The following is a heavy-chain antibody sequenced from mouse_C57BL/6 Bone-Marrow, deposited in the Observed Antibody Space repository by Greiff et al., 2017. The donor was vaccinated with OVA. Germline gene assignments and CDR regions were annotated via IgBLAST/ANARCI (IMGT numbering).Heavy chain of an antibody. CDR1: GYTFTSYW. V-gene: IGHV1-64*01. CDR3: ARRGTTGYYLDY. J-gene: IGHJ2*01. CDR2: IHPNSGST. D-gene: IGHD1-1*01. Sequence: QVQLKQPGAELVKPGASVKLSCKASGYTFTSYWMHWVKQRPGQGLEWIGMIHPNSGSTNYNEKFKSKATLTVDKSSSTAYMQLSSLTSEDSAVYYCARRGTTGYYLDYWGQGTTLTVSS.